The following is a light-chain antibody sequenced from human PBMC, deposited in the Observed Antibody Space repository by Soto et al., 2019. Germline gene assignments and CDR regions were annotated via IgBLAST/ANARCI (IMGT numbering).Light chain of an antibody. V-gene: IGLV1-44*01. Sequence: QSVLTQRPSSSGTPGERGTICRSGSGSNIAFDTVDWYQQLPGAAPKLLTYSNSQRPLVVPVRFSGYKSGTSASLAISGLQSEDEADYYCAAWDGSVYVFGIGTKVTVL. CDR3: AAWDGSVYV. CDR2: SNS. CDR1: GSNIAFDT. J-gene: IGLJ1*01.